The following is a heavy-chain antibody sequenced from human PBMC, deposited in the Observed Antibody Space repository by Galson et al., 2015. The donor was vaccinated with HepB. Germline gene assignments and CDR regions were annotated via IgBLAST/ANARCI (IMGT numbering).Heavy chain of an antibody. CDR3: ARDEMGSYTL. Sequence: SLRLSCAASGFTFSDCYMDWVRQTPGKGLVWVGRSKHRGENYATEFAASVKGRFTISRDDSKNSLYLQMNSVKADDTAVYYCARDEMGSYTLGGQGTLVTVTA. CDR1: GFTFSDCY. D-gene: IGHD1-26*01. J-gene: IGHJ4*02. V-gene: IGHV3-72*01. CDR2: SKHRGENYAT.